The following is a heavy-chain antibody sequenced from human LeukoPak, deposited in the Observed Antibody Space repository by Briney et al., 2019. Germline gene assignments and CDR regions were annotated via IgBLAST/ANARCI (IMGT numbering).Heavy chain of an antibody. J-gene: IGHJ4*02. V-gene: IGHV3-23*01. D-gene: IGHD1-26*01. CDR3: AKDSGGSYCFDY. Sequence: GGSLRLSCAASGFTFSSYAMSWVRQAPGKGLEWVSAISGSGGSTYYADSVKGRFTISRDNSKNTLYLQMNRLRAEDTGVYFCAKDSGGSYCFDYWGQGTLVTVSS. CDR1: GFTFSSYA. CDR2: ISGSGGST.